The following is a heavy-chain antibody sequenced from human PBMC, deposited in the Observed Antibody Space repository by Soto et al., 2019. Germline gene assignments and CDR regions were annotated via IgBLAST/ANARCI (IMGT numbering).Heavy chain of an antibody. V-gene: IGHV1-18*01. J-gene: IGHJ2*01. CDR3: ARDGYFDL. Sequence: QVQLVQSGAEVKKPGASVKVSCKTSGYTFTTYGISWVRQAPGQGLEWMGWTIANNGDTNYAKKIQGRVNMTTDTSTSTAYMELMSLRSDDTDVYYCARDGYFDLWGRGTLLTVSS. CDR2: TIANNGDT. CDR1: GYTFTTYG.